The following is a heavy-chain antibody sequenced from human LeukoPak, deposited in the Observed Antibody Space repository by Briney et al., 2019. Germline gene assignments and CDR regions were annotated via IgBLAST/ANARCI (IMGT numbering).Heavy chain of an antibody. Sequence: SVKVSCKASGGTFSSYAISWVRQAPGQGLEWMGGIIPIFGTANYAQKFQGRVTITADESTSTAYMELSSLRSEDTAVYYCASRVVPAAYSDYWGQGTLVTVSS. D-gene: IGHD2-2*01. CDR3: ASRVVPAAYSDY. V-gene: IGHV1-69*13. CDR1: GGTFSSYA. CDR2: IIPIFGTA. J-gene: IGHJ4*02.